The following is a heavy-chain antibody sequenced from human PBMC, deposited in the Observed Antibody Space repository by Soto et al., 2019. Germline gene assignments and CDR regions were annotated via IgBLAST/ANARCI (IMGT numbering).Heavy chain of an antibody. Sequence: GGSLRLSCAASGFMFNDHYMVWVRQAPGKGLEWVGRTRNKANSYSTDYAASVKGRFTVSRDDSKSSLYLQMNSLKTEDTAVYYCAKDLAAALPYYFDYWGQGT. J-gene: IGHJ4*02. D-gene: IGHD6-13*01. CDR2: TRNKANSYST. V-gene: IGHV3-72*01. CDR3: AKDLAAALPYYFDY. CDR1: GFMFNDHY.